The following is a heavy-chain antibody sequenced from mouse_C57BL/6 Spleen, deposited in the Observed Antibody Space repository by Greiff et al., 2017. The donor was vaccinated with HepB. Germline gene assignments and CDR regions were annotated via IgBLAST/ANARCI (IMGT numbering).Heavy chain of an antibody. CDR3: ARWAAYYGYDGGAYYAMDY. CDR2: IYPGSGNT. Sequence: QVQLQQSGAELVRPGASVKLSCKASGYTFTDYYINWVKQRPGQGLEWIARIYPGSGNTYYNEKFKGKATLTAEKSSSTAYMQLSSLTSEDSAVYFCARWAAYYGYDGGAYYAMDYWGQGTSVTVSS. J-gene: IGHJ4*01. V-gene: IGHV1-76*01. D-gene: IGHD2-9*01. CDR1: GYTFTDYY.